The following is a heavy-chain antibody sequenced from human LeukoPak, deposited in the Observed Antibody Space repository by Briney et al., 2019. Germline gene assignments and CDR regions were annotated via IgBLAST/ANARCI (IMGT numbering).Heavy chain of an antibody. J-gene: IGHJ4*02. CDR3: ARDLSYSSSPYYFDY. Sequence: GGSLRLSCAASGFTFSNYGMNWVRQAPGKGLEWISYISSSSSLIYYADSVKGRFTISRDNAKNSLYLQMNSLRDEDTAVYYCARDLSYSSSPYYFDYWGQGSLVTVSS. V-gene: IGHV3-48*02. D-gene: IGHD6-13*01. CDR2: ISSSSSLI. CDR1: GFTFSNYG.